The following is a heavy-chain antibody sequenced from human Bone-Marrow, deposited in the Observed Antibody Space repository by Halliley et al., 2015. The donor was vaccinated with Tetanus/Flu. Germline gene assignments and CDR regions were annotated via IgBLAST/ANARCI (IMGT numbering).Heavy chain of an antibody. J-gene: IGHJ5*02. CDR3: ARDGGITSLES. CDR2: FYYSGSA. V-gene: IGHV4-59*01. Sequence: GLEWIGYFYYSGSANYNPSLKSRVPISVDMSKNQVSMKLNSVTAADTALYYCARDGGITSLESWGQGTLVTVSS. D-gene: IGHD3-3*02.